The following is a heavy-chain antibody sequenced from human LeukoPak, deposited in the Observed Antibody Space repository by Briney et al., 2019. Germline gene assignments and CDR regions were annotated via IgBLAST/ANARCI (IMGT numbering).Heavy chain of an antibody. CDR3: ARQHHDFSNGYFNWLDT. J-gene: IGHJ5*02. D-gene: IGHD3-3*01. CDR1: GGSISSTSFY. Sequence: SETLSLTCTVSGGSISSTSFYWGCIRQPPGMGLEWIGSIYYSGSTYYNPSLKRRVTITVDTSKNQFSLMLSLVTAAATAVYYCARQHHDFSNGYFNWLDTWGQGTLVTVSS. CDR2: IYYSGST. V-gene: IGHV4-39*01.